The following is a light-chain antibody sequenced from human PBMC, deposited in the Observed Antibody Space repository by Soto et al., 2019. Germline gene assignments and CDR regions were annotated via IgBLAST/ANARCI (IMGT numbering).Light chain of an antibody. Sequence: DIQMTQSPSSLSASVGDTVTITCRASQSISRYLNWYQQKPGKAPNLLIYGATSLQSGVPSRFSGSGSATDFTLTISSLQPEDFATYYCQQYDSYPWTFGQGTKVDIK. CDR1: QSISRY. J-gene: IGKJ1*01. CDR2: GAT. V-gene: IGKV1-39*01. CDR3: QQYDSYPWT.